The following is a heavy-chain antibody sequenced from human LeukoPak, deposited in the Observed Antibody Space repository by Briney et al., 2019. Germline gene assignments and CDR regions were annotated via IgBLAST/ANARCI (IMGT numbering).Heavy chain of an antibody. CDR1: GFTFSGSA. Sequence: GGSLRLSCAASGFTFSGSAMYWVRQASGKGLEWVGHIRSRANSYATLYGASVKVRFTISRDDSKNTAYLQMNSLKTEDTAVYYCTRLSAGAPLLGDNWGQGTLVTVSS. D-gene: IGHD1-26*01. CDR2: IRSRANSYAT. V-gene: IGHV3-73*01. J-gene: IGHJ4*02. CDR3: TRLSAGAPLLGDN.